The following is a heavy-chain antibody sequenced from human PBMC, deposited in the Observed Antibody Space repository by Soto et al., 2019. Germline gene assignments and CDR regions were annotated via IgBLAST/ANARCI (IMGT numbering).Heavy chain of an antibody. CDR1: GFTFSNYG. CDR2: ILNDGSNR. D-gene: IGHD3-10*01. CDR3: ARDDEYSGNGMDV. V-gene: IGHV3-33*01. J-gene: IGHJ6*02. Sequence: QVQLVESGGGVVQPGRSLRLSCAASGFTFSNYGMHWVRQAPGKGLEWVAVILNDGSNRYHADSVKERFTTSRDNSKNTLYLQMNSLIAEDTAVYYCARDDEYSGNGMDVWGQGTTVTVS.